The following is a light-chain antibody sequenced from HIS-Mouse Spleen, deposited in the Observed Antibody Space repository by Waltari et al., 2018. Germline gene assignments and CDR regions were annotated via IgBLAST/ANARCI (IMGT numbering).Light chain of an antibody. CDR2: KVS. Sequence: DVVMTQSPLSLPVTLGQPASISCRSSQSLVHSDGNTYLNWFQQRPGQSPMRLMYKVSNRDSGVPDRFSGSGSGTDFTLKISKVEAEDVRVYYCMQGTHWPKTFGQGTKLEIK. V-gene: IGKV2-30*02. J-gene: IGKJ2*01. CDR3: MQGTHWPKT. CDR1: QSLVHSDGNTY.